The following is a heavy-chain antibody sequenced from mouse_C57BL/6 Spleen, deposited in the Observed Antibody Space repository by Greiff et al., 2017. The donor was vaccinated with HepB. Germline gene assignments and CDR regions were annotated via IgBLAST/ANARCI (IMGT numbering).Heavy chain of an antibody. J-gene: IGHJ2*01. D-gene: IGHD3-2*02. CDR3: AKTAHATYDY. CDR2: INPSSGYT. Sequence: VMLVESGAELAKPGASVKLSCKASGYTFTSYWMHWVKQRPGQGLEWIGYINPSSGYTKYNQKFKDKATLTADKSSSTAYMQMSSLTYEDSEVYYCAKTAHATYDYWGQGTTLTVSS. CDR1: GYTFTSYW. V-gene: IGHV1-7*01.